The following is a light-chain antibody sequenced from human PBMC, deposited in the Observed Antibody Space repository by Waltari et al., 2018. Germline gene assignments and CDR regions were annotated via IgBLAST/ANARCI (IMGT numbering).Light chain of an antibody. V-gene: IGKV1-39*01. CDR2: AAS. Sequence: DIQMTQSPSSLSASVGDRVSITCRASQSISTHVNWYQQKPGKAPKLQIYAASNLQSGVPSRFSGRGSETDFTLTISSLQPEDFAVYYCQQSYNTPRTFGPGTKVDIK. CDR3: QQSYNTPRT. CDR1: QSISTH. J-gene: IGKJ3*01.